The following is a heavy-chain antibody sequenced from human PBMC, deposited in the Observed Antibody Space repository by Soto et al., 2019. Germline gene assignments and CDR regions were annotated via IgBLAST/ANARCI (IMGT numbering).Heavy chain of an antibody. CDR1: GFTFSSYG. V-gene: IGHV3-33*01. CDR3: AREGQYYYGSGSHFYGMDV. Sequence: GGSLRLSCAASGFTFSSYGMHWVRQAPGKGLEWVAVIWYDGSNKYYADSVKGRFTISRDNSKNTLYLQMNSLRAEDTAVYYCAREGQYYYGSGSHFYGMDVWGQGTTVTVSS. D-gene: IGHD3-10*01. CDR2: IWYDGSNK. J-gene: IGHJ6*02.